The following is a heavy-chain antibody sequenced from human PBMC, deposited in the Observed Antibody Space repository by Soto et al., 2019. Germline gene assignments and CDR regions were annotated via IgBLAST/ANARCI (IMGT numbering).Heavy chain of an antibody. CDR1: GFTFSSYW. CDR3: ARDRVAARPRTDY. V-gene: IGHV3-7*01. Sequence: EVQLVESGGGLVQPGGSLRLSCAASGFTFSSYWMSWVRQAPGKGLEWVANIKQDGSEKYYVDSVKGRFTISRDNAKNSLYLQMNSLRAEDTAVYYCARDRVAARPRTDYWGQGTLVTVS. D-gene: IGHD6-6*01. J-gene: IGHJ4*02. CDR2: IKQDGSEK.